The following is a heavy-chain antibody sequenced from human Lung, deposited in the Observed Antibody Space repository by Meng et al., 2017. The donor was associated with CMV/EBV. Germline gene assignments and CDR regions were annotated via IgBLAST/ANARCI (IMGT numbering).Heavy chain of an antibody. D-gene: IGHD1-20*01. CDR1: GYTFTDYY. CDR2: INPSNGGT. CDR3: ARGSPITGARTPYYY. Sequence: ASVKVSCKASGYTFTDYYMHWVRQAPGQRLEWMGWINPSNGGTDYAQKFQGRVTMTRDTSISTAYIELGRLRSDDTAVYYCARGSPITGARTPYYYWGQGXLVTVSS. J-gene: IGHJ4*02. V-gene: IGHV1-2*02.